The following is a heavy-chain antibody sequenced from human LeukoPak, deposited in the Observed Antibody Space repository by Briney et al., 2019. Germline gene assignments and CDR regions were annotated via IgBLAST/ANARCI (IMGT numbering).Heavy chain of an antibody. D-gene: IGHD2-15*01. CDR3: ARGDIYWDY. Sequence: ASVKVSCKASGYTFTAYYVHWVRQAPGQGLEWMGWIHPNSGGTKYAQNFQGRVTMTRDTSISTAYMELSSLRFDDTAVYYCARGDIYWDYWGQGTQVTVSS. CDR1: GYTFTAYY. J-gene: IGHJ4*02. CDR2: IHPNSGGT. V-gene: IGHV1-2*02.